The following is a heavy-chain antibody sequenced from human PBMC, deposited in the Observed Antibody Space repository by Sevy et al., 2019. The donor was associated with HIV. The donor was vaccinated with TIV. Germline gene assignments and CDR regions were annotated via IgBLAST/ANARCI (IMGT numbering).Heavy chain of an antibody. CDR2: FDPEDGET. CDR3: ATEGLRYYSGASLYQGDCFDP. V-gene: IGHV1-24*01. J-gene: IGHJ5*02. Sequence: APVKVSCKVSEYTLTQLSMHWVRQAPGKGLEWMGHFDPEDGETIYGQKFQGRVTMTEDTSANTAYMQLNSLTSEDTAVYYCATEGLRYYSGASLYQGDCFDPWGQGTLVTVSS. D-gene: IGHD2-15*01. CDR1: EYTLTQLS.